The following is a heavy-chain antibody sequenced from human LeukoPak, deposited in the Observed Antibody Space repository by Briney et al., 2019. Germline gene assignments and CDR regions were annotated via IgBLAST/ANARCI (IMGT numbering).Heavy chain of an antibody. CDR2: IYPGDADT. V-gene: IGHV5-51*01. Sequence: GESLKISWKGSGYSFTSYWISWVRPMPGKGLEWVGIIYPGDADTRYSPSFQGQVTISADKSISTAYLQWSSLKASDTAMYYCARRVDYDFWTNFYGMDVWGQGTTVTVSS. D-gene: IGHD3-3*01. CDR3: ARRVDYDFWTNFYGMDV. CDR1: GYSFTSYW. J-gene: IGHJ6*02.